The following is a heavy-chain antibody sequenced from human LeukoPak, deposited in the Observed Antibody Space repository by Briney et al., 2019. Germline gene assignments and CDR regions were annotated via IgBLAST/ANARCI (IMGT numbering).Heavy chain of an antibody. CDR3: ARDGEVSEVDY. CDR1: GGTFSSYA. D-gene: IGHD3-3*01. J-gene: IGHJ4*02. V-gene: IGHV1-69*04. CDR2: IIPILGIA. Sequence: SVKVSCKASGGTFSSYAISWVRQAPGQGLECMGRIIPILGIAHYAQKFQGRVTITADKYTSTAYMELSSLRSEDTAVYYCARDGEVSEVDYWGQGTLVTVSS.